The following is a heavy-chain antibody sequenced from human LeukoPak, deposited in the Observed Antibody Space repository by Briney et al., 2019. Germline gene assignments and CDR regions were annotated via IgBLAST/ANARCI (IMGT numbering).Heavy chain of an antibody. Sequence: PGGSLRLSCAASGIILSDNFMSWVRQAPGKGLEWVSAISGSGGSTYYADSVKGRFTISRDNSKNTLYLQMNSLRAEDTAVYYCAKPRGYSYGYYYGMDVWGQGTTVTVSS. D-gene: IGHD5-18*01. CDR3: AKPRGYSYGYYYGMDV. V-gene: IGHV3-23*01. CDR1: GIILSDNF. CDR2: ISGSGGST. J-gene: IGHJ6*02.